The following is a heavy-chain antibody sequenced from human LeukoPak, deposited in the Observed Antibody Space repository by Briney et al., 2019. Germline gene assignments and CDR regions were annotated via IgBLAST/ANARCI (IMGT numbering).Heavy chain of an antibody. D-gene: IGHD6-19*01. Sequence: SETLSLTCAVSGGSISSGGYSWSWIRQPPGKGLEWIGSINYSGSTQYNLSLKSRVTISADTSKDQFSLKLTSVTAADTAVYYCARHSDGWYWGGTGLDVWGQGTTVIVSS. CDR1: GGSISSGGYS. CDR3: ARHSDGWYWGGTGLDV. V-gene: IGHV4-39*01. CDR2: INYSGST. J-gene: IGHJ6*02.